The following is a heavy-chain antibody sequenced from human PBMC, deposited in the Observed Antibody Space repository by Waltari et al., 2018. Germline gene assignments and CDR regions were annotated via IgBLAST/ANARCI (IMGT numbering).Heavy chain of an antibody. J-gene: IGHJ4*02. CDR3: ARDWTTVRSHGKTVDY. Sequence: QVQLQESGPGLVKPSETLSLTCAVPGYSISSGYYWGWIRQPPGKGLEWIGSIYHSGSTYYNPSLKSRVTISVDTSKNQFSLKLSSVTAADTAVYYCARDWTTVRSHGKTVDYWGQGTLVTVSS. V-gene: IGHV4-38-2*02. CDR1: GYSISSGYY. D-gene: IGHD4-17*01. CDR2: IYHSGST.